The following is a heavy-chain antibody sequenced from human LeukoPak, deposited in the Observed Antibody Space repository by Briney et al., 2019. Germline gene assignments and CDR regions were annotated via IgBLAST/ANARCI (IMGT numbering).Heavy chain of an antibody. CDR1: GGSFSGYY. D-gene: IGHD3-3*01. CDR3: AGARTGTRCWEWSRPFDP. Sequence: SETLSLTCAVFGGSFSGYYWSWIRQPPGKGLEWIGEINHSGSTNYNPSLMSRVTISIDTSKTQFSLKLTSVTAADTAVYYCAGARTGTRCWEWSRPFDPWGQGTLVTVSS. CDR2: INHSGST. J-gene: IGHJ5*02. V-gene: IGHV4-34*01.